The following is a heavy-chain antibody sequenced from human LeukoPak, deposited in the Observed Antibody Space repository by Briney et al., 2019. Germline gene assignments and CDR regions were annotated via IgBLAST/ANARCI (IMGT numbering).Heavy chain of an antibody. D-gene: IGHD2-2*02. J-gene: IGHJ4*02. CDR3: AKGSRYCSSTSCYIDLGGGDCCDY. V-gene: IGHV1-18*01. CDR2: ISAYNGNT. CDR1: GYTFTSYG. Sequence: ASVKVSCKASGYTFTSYGISWVRQAPGQGLEWMGWISAYNGNTNYARKLQGRVTMTTDTSTSTAYMELRSLRSDDTAVYYCAKGSRYCSSTSCYIDLGGGDCCDYWGQGTLVAVSS.